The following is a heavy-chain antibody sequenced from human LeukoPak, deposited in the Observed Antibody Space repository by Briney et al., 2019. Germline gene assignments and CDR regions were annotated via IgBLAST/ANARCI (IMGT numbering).Heavy chain of an antibody. CDR3: ARDEANYYGSGSYFDY. CDR2: INPNSGGT. J-gene: IGHJ4*02. CDR1: GYTFTGYY. V-gene: IGHV1-2*02. D-gene: IGHD3-10*01. Sequence: PGASLKVSCKASGYTFTGYYIHWVRQAPGQGLEWMGWINPNSGGTNYPQKFQGRVTMTRDTSISTAYMELSRLRSDDTAVYYCARDEANYYGSGSYFDYWGQGTLVTVSS.